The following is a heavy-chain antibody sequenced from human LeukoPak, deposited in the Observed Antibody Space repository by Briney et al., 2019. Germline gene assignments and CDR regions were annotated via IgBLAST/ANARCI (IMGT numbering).Heavy chain of an antibody. D-gene: IGHD2-15*01. V-gene: IGHV4-34*01. CDR3: ARVIGYCSGGSCYDAFDI. J-gene: IGHJ3*02. CDR2: INHSGST. Sequence: NPSETLSLTCAVYGGSFSGYYWSWLRQPPGKGLEWIGEINHSGSTNYNPSLKSRVTISVDTSKNQFSLKLSSVTAADTAVYYCARVIGYCSGGSCYDAFDIWGQGTMVTVSS. CDR1: GGSFSGYY.